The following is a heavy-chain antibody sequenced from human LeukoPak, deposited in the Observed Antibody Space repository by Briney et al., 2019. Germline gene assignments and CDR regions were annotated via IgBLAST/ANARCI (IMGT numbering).Heavy chain of an antibody. CDR2: IYHSGST. CDR1: GASISSYY. J-gene: IGHJ4*02. D-gene: IGHD2-15*01. V-gene: IGHV4-59*12. Sequence: KTSETLSLTCTVSGASISSYYWSWIRQPPGKGLEWLGYIYHSGSTYYNPSLKSRVTISVDRSKNQFSLKLSSVTAADTAVYYCARGPCSGGSCYWVSELDYGGQGTLVTVSA. CDR3: ARGPCSGGSCYWVSELDY.